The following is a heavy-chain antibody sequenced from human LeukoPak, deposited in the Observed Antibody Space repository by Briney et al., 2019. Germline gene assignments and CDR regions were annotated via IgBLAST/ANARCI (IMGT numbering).Heavy chain of an antibody. CDR3: ARGMEHFPGPFDY. Sequence: PGGSLRLSCVVSGFTIRSYSMSWVRQAPGKGLEWVSGINWNGGSTGYADSVKGRFTISRDNAKNSLYLQMNSLRAEDTALYYCARGMEHFPGPFDYWGQGTLVTVSS. D-gene: IGHD3-3*02. CDR2: INWNGGST. J-gene: IGHJ4*02. CDR1: GFTIRSYS. V-gene: IGHV3-20*04.